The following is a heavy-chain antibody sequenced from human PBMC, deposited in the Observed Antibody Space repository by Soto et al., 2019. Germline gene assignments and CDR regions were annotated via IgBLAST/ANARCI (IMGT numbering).Heavy chain of an antibody. J-gene: IGHJ4*02. D-gene: IGHD6-19*01. V-gene: IGHV3-74*01. CDR1: GFTFSGYW. CDR3: ARGGAYNGGWFS. Sequence: EVQLVESGGGLVQPGGSLRLSCAASGFTFSGYWMHWVRQSPGKGLVWVSRLNSDGSITSYADSVKGRFTISRDNAKNKLYLQMNSLRAEDTAVYFCARGGAYNGGWFSWGPGTLVTVSS. CDR2: LNSDGSIT.